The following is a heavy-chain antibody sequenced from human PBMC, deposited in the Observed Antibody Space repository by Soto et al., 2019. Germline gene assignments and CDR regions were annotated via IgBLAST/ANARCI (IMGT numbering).Heavy chain of an antibody. CDR2: MNPNSGNT. D-gene: IGHD5-12*01. J-gene: IGHJ4*02. CDR1: GYTFTSYD. Sequence: ASVKVSFKASGYTFTSYDIHWVRQATGQGLEWMAWMNPNSGNTGYAQKFQGRLTMTRNTSISTAYMELSGLRSEDTAVYYCARAVGGSGYYYFDYWGQGTLVTVSS. CDR3: ARAVGGSGYYYFDY. V-gene: IGHV1-8*01.